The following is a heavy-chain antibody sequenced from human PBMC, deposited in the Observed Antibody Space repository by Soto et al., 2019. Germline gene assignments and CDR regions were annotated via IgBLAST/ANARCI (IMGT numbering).Heavy chain of an antibody. CDR2: IYYSGIT. D-gene: IGHD6-13*01. CDR1: GGSMSSGCYD. Sequence: TLSRTCTVSGGSMSSGCYDWSWIRQHPGKGLEWIGYIYYSGITYYNPSLKSRVTISVDTSKNQFSLKLSSVTAADTAVYYCAGDIADGYYGMDVWAQGTSLTVSS. CDR3: AGDIADGYYGMDV. J-gene: IGHJ6*02. V-gene: IGHV4-31*03.